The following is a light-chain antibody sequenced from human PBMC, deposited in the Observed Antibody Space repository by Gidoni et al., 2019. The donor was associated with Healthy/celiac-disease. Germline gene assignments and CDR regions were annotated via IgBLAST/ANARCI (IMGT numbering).Light chain of an antibody. Sequence: SYVLPQPPSVSVAPGKTARITCGGNNSGSKSVHWYQQKPGQAPVLVIYYDSDRPSGIPERFSGSNSGNTATLTISRVEAGDEADYYCQVWDSSSDHVVFGGGTKLTVL. J-gene: IGLJ2*01. V-gene: IGLV3-21*04. CDR1: NSGSKS. CDR3: QVWDSSSDHVV. CDR2: YDS.